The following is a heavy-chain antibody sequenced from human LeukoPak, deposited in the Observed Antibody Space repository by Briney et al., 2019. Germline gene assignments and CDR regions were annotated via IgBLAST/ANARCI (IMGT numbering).Heavy chain of an antibody. J-gene: IGHJ4*02. V-gene: IGHV3-23*01. Sequence: GGSLRLSCAASGFTFSSFAMTWVRQAPGKGLEWVSTISGTGTSYADSVKGRFTISRDNSKNTLYLQMNSLRAEDTAVYYCAKGRAPNSDLGYCSGGSCYHFDYWGQGTLVTVSS. CDR3: AKGRAPNSDLGYCSGGSCYHFDY. CDR1: GFTFSSFA. D-gene: IGHD2-15*01. CDR2: ISGTGT.